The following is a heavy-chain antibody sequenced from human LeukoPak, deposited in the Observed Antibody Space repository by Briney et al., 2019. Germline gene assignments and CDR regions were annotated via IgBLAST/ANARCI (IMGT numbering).Heavy chain of an antibody. CDR2: IYHSGST. Sequence: PSGTLSLTCAVSGSSISSSNWWSWVRQPPGKGLEWIGEIYHSGSTNYNPSLKSRVTISVDKSKNQFSLKLSSVTAADTAVYYCARARGYSYGYGNDYWGQGTLVTVSS. J-gene: IGHJ4*02. CDR1: GSSISSSNW. CDR3: ARARGYSYGYGNDY. D-gene: IGHD5-18*01. V-gene: IGHV4-4*02.